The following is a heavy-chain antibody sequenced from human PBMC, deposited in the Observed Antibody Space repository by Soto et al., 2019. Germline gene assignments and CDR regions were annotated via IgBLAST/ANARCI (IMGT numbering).Heavy chain of an antibody. Sequence: ASVKVSCKASGYTFTTYYMQWVRQAPGQGPEWLAVIDPRGGGTNYAQNIQDRVTVTRDTSTNTVYLELRSLRSEDTALYYCARERPHTNYFDYWGQGTLVTVSS. CDR1: GYTFTTYY. J-gene: IGHJ4*02. CDR2: IDPRGGGT. V-gene: IGHV1-46*01. CDR3: ARERPHTNYFDY.